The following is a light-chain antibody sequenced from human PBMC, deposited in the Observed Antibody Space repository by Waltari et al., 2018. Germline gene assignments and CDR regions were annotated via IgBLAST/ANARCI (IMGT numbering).Light chain of an antibody. J-gene: IGLJ2*01. CDR1: PGAVTSGLY. CDR2: DVS. CDR3: SLSYSGIVV. V-gene: IGLV7-46*01. Sequence: QAVVTQEPSLTVSPGGTVTLTCGSSPGAVTSGLYPYWFQQRPGQAPRTLIQDVSSKASWTPARFSGSLLGGKAALTLSGAQPEDEADYYCSLSYSGIVVFGGGTKLTVL.